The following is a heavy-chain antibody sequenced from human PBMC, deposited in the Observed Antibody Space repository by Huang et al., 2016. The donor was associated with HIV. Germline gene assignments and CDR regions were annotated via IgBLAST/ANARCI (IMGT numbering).Heavy chain of an antibody. CDR3: ARDNRRSTWFDS. V-gene: IGHV1-18*01. Sequence: QVQLVQSGAEIKRPGASVKVSCKTSGYNLFNYGFSWVRQAPGQGLEWMGWISGYNCNTCYAPKLQDRVTMTIDTSTNTAYMELRRLRSDDTAMYYCARDNRRSTWFDSWGQGTLVTVSS. CDR1: GYNLFNYG. J-gene: IGHJ5*01. CDR2: ISGYNCNT.